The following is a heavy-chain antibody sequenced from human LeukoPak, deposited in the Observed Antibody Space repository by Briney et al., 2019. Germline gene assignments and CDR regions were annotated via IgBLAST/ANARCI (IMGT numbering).Heavy chain of an antibody. V-gene: IGHV3-30*04. CDR1: GFIFSSYA. Sequence: GGSLRLSCAASGFIFSSYAMHWVRQAPGKGLEWVAVISYDGSNKYYADSVKGRFTISRDNSKNTLYLQMNSLRAEDTAVYYCARAGYCSGGSCMGGYMDVWGKGTTVTVSS. CDR2: ISYDGSNK. CDR3: ARAGYCSGGSCMGGYMDV. J-gene: IGHJ6*03. D-gene: IGHD2-15*01.